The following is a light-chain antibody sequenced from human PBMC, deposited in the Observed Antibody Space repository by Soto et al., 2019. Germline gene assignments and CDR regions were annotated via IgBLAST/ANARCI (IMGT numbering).Light chain of an antibody. V-gene: IGLV2-8*01. J-gene: IGLJ1*01. CDR3: SSYAGSTNL. Sequence: QSVLTQPPSASGSPGQSVTISCTGTSSDVGGYNYVSWYQQLPGKAPKLIIYEVSKRPSGVPDRFSGSKSGNTASLTVSGLQAGDEADYYCSSYAGSTNLFGTGTKVNVL. CDR2: EVS. CDR1: SSDVGGYNY.